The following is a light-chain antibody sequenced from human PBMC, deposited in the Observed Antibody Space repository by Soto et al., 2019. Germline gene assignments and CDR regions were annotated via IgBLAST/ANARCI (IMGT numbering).Light chain of an antibody. CDR2: GNS. CDR3: QSYGTGLSGLYV. J-gene: IGLJ1*01. Sequence: QSVLTQPPSASETPGQRVTISCSGSSSNIGSNHVYWYQHLPGTAPKLLIYGNSNRPSGVPDRFSVSKSGASASLAISGLRAEDEGDYFCQSYGTGLSGLYVFGTGTKVTVL. V-gene: IGLV1-40*01. CDR1: SSNIGSNH.